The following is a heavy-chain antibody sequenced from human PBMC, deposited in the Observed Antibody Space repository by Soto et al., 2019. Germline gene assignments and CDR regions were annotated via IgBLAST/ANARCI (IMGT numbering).Heavy chain of an antibody. J-gene: IGHJ3*02. V-gene: IGHV3-21*01. D-gene: IGHD1-26*01. Sequence: EVQLVESGGGLVKPGGSLRLSCAASGFTFSSYSMNWVRQAPGKGLEWVSSISISSSYIYYADSVKGRFTISRDNAKNSLYLQMNSLRAEDTAVYYCARSYGQGAFDIWGQGTMVTVSS. CDR3: ARSYGQGAFDI. CDR2: ISISSSYI. CDR1: GFTFSSYS.